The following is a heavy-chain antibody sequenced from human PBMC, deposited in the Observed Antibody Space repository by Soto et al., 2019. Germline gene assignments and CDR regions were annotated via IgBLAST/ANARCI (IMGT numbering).Heavy chain of an antibody. CDR2: ISAYNGNT. CDR3: ARVGEYYYDSSGYYYGY. J-gene: IGHJ4*02. D-gene: IGHD3-22*01. CDR1: GYTFTSYG. V-gene: IGHV1-18*01. Sequence: GASVKVSCKASGYTFTSYGISWVRQAPGQGLEWMGWISAYNGNTNYAQKLQGRVTMTTDTSTSTAYMELRSLRSDDTAVYYCARVGEYYYDSSGYYYGYWGQRTLVTVSS.